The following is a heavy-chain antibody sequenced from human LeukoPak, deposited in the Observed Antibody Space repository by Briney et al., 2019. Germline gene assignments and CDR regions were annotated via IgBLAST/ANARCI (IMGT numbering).Heavy chain of an antibody. CDR2: IYTSGST. CDR1: GGSISSYY. V-gene: IGHV4-4*07. Sequence: SETLSLTCTVSGGSISSYYWSWIRQPAGKGLEWIGRIYTSGSTNYNPFLKSRVTMSVDTSKNQFSLKLSSVTAADTAVYYCARWGYSNYDYYYGMDVWGQGTTVTVSS. D-gene: IGHD4-11*01. CDR3: ARWGYSNYDYYYGMDV. J-gene: IGHJ6*02.